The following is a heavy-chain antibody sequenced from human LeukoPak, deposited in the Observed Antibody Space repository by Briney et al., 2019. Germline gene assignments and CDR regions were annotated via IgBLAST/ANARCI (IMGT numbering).Heavy chain of an antibody. CDR2: ISSSGSTI. CDR3: ARVMVRGVIPFDP. Sequence: GGSLRLSCAASGFTFSSYEMNWVRQAPGKGLEWVSCISSSGSTIYYADSVKGRFTISRDNAKNSLYLQMNSLRAEDTAVYYCARVMVRGVIPFDPWGQGTLVTVSS. D-gene: IGHD3-10*01. J-gene: IGHJ5*02. V-gene: IGHV3-48*03. CDR1: GFTFSSYE.